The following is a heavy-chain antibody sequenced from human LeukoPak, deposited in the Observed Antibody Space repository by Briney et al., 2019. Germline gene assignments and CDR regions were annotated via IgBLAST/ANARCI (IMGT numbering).Heavy chain of an antibody. CDR2: ISYDGSNK. CDR1: GFTFSSYG. J-gene: IGHJ4*02. V-gene: IGHV3-30*18. CDR3: AKGDYGVDFDY. D-gene: IGHD4-17*01. Sequence: GGSLRLSCAASGFTFSSYGMHWVRQAPGKGLEWVAVISYDGSNKYYADSVKGRFTISRDNPKNTLYLQMNSLRAEDTAVYYCAKGDYGVDFDYWGQGTLVTVSS.